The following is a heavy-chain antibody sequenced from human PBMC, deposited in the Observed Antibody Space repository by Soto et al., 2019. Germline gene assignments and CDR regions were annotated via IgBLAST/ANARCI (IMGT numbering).Heavy chain of an antibody. CDR1: GYSFTSYW. V-gene: IGHV5-51*01. CDR2: IYPGDSDT. Sequence: GESLKISCKGSGYSFTSYWIGWVRQMPGKGLEWMGIIYPGDSDTRYSPSFQGQVTISADKSISTAYLQWSSLKASDTAMYYCARYRNDAGLYYDFWSGYYTADGDYYYYYYMDVWGKGTTVTVSS. D-gene: IGHD3-3*01. CDR3: ARYRNDAGLYYDFWSGYYTADGDYYYYYYMDV. J-gene: IGHJ6*03.